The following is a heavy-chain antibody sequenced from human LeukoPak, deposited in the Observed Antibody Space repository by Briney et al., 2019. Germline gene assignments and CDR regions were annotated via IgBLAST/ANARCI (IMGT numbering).Heavy chain of an antibody. Sequence: ASVKVSCKASGYTFTSYYIHWVRQAPGQGLEWMEIINPSGGSTNYAQDFQGRVTMTRDTSTSTVYMELSSLRSEDTAVYYCARRELAGSTAYFDYWGQGTLVTVSS. CDR2: INPSGGST. CDR1: GYTFTSYY. D-gene: IGHD1-26*01. V-gene: IGHV1-46*01. CDR3: ARRELAGSTAYFDY. J-gene: IGHJ4*02.